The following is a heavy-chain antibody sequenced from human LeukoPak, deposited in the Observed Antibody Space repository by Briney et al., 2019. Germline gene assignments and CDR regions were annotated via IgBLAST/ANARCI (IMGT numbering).Heavy chain of an antibody. CDR3: ARGTASRPPWGGGSYYDSSGSSAFDI. J-gene: IGHJ3*02. CDR1: GYTFTGYY. V-gene: IGHV1-2*02. Sequence: GASVKVSCKASGYTFTGYYMHWVRQAPGQGLEWMGWINPNSGGTNYAQKFQGRVTMTRDTSISTAYMELSRLRSDDTAVYYCARGTASRPPWGGGSYYDSSGSSAFDIWGQGTMVTVSS. D-gene: IGHD3-22*01. CDR2: INPNSGGT.